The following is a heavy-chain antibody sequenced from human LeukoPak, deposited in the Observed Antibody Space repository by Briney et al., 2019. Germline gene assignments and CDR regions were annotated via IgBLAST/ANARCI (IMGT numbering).Heavy chain of an antibody. D-gene: IGHD5-24*01. CDR2: TYYRSKWYN. Sequence: SQTLSLTCAISGDSVSNDTAAWSWIRQSPSRGLEWLGRTYYRSKWYNDYAVSVKSRITINPDTSKNQFSLQLNSVTPEDTAVYYCAREVWLYYFDYWGQGTLVTVSS. V-gene: IGHV6-1*01. J-gene: IGHJ4*02. CDR1: GDSVSNDTAA. CDR3: AREVWLYYFDY.